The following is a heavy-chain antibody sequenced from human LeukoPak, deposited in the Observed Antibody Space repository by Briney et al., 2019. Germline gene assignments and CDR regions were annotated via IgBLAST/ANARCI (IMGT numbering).Heavy chain of an antibody. CDR2: ISGSGGST. Sequence: GGSLRLSCAASGFTFSRYHMSWVRQARGRGLEWVSAISGSGGSTYYAHSVKGRFTISRDNSKNTLYLQMNSLRAEDTAVYYCASFIDYYYYYMDVWGKGTTVTVSS. V-gene: IGHV3-23*01. D-gene: IGHD1-26*01. J-gene: IGHJ6*03. CDR3: ASFIDYYYYYMDV. CDR1: GFTFSRYH.